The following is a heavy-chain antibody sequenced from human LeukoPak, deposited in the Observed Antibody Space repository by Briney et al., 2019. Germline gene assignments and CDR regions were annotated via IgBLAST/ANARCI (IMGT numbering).Heavy chain of an antibody. V-gene: IGHV1-69*13. D-gene: IGHD6-13*01. J-gene: IGHJ4*02. CDR1: GGTFSSYA. CDR3: ARREAPPSSWFQFDY. CDR2: IIPIFGTA. Sequence: SVKVSCKASGGTFSSYAISWVRQAPGQGLEWMGGIIPIFGTANYAQKFQGRVTITADESTSTAYTELSSLRSEDTAVYYCARREAPPSSWFQFDYWGQGTLVTVSS.